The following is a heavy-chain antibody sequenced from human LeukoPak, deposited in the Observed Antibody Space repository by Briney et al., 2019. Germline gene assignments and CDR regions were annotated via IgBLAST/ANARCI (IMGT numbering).Heavy chain of an antibody. Sequence: GGSLRLSCAASGFTFRNYAMGWVRQAPGKGLEWVSSISVSGGSTYYADSVKARFTTSRDNSKNTLFLQMNSLRAEDTAVYYCTRGGNYYDTSGSNWFDPWGQGSLVTVSS. CDR1: GFTFRNYA. CDR3: TRGGNYYDTSGSNWFDP. D-gene: IGHD3-22*01. V-gene: IGHV3-23*01. J-gene: IGHJ5*02. CDR2: ISVSGGST.